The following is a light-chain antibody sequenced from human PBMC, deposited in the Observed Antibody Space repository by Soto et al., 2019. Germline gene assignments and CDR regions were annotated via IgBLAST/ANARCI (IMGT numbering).Light chain of an antibody. V-gene: IGKV3-20*01. Sequence: EIVLTQSPGPLSLSPGERATLSCRASQSVSSSYLAWYQQKPGQAPRLLIYGASSRATGIPDRFSGSGSGTDFTLTISRLEPEDFAVYYCQQYGSSPRTFGQGTKVDIK. CDR2: GAS. J-gene: IGKJ1*01. CDR3: QQYGSSPRT. CDR1: QSVSSSY.